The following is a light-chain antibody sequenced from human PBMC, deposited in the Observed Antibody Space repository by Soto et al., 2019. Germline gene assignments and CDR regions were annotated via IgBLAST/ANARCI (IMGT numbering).Light chain of an antibody. J-gene: IGKJ1*01. Sequence: EIVMTQSPATLSVSPGERATLSCRASQGVNSHLAWYQQKPGQAPRLLIYGISTRATDIPARFSGSGSGTEFTLTISSLQSEDFADYYCQQYNNWTPWTFGQGTKVEIK. V-gene: IGKV3-15*01. CDR3: QQYNNWTPWT. CDR2: GIS. CDR1: QGVNSH.